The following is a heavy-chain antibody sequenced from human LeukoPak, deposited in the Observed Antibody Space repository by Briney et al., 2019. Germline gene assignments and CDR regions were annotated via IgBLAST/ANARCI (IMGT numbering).Heavy chain of an antibody. Sequence: KPSETLSLTCTVSGGSVTSSTHFWGWVRQAPGKGLEWIGSIYFTGTTVFYNPSLKSRVTLSVDTSKNQFSLSLNSLTAADTAVYYCAREESGTSPSYVFYFYMDVWGRGTPVTVSS. CDR3: AREESGTSPSYVFYFYMDV. V-gene: IGHV4-39*07. CDR1: GGSVTSSTHF. D-gene: IGHD6-25*01. CDR2: IYFTGTTV. J-gene: IGHJ6*03.